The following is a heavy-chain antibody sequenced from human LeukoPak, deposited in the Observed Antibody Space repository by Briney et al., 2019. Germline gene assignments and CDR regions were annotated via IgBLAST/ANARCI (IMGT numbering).Heavy chain of an antibody. V-gene: IGHV3-33*01. Sequence: PGNSLRLSCAASGFTFSTYGMHWVRQAPGKGLEWVAVIWDEGSNRDYAESVKGRFTISRDNSKNALYLQMNSLRAEDTAVYYCAREILIPRTNMFGGVHYGRDVRGQGTTVTVSS. D-gene: IGHD3-16*01. CDR3: AREILIPRTNMFGGVHYGRDV. CDR1: GFTFSTYG. CDR2: IWDEGSNR. J-gene: IGHJ6*02.